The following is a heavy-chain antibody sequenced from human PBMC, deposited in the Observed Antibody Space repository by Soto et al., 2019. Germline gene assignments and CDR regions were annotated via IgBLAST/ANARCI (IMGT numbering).Heavy chain of an antibody. V-gene: IGHV3-30*18. CDR3: AKGLRSPRGSALS. Sequence: QVQLVESGGGVVQPGRSLRLSCAASGFTFSSYGMHWVRQAPGKGLEWVAVISYDGSNKYYADSVKGRFTISRDNSKNPLYLQMNSLRAEDTAVYYCAKGLRSPRGSALSWGQGTLVTVSS. CDR1: GFTFSSYG. CDR2: ISYDGSNK. J-gene: IGHJ4*02. D-gene: IGHD3-10*01.